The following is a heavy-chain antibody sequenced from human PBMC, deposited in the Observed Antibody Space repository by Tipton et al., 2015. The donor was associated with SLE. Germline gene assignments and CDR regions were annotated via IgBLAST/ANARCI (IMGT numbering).Heavy chain of an antibody. V-gene: IGHV4-61*02. D-gene: IGHD1-26*01. CDR1: GDSISSGGYH. CDR3: ARERGVGAHYYYYMDV. CDR2: IYATGSA. J-gene: IGHJ6*03. Sequence: TLSLTCTVSGDSISSGGYHWNWIRQPAGNGLEWIGRIYATGSAYYNPSLNSRVTISVDTSKNQFSLRLSSVTAADTAVYYCARERGVGAHYYYYMDVWGKGTTVTVSS.